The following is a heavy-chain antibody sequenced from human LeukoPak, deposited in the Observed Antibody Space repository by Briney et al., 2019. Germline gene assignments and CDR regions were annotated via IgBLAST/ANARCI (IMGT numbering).Heavy chain of an antibody. V-gene: IGHV4-39*01. J-gene: IGHJ5*02. D-gene: IGHD3-9*01. CDR3: ATQAVLRYFDWLLPTYNWFDP. CDR1: GGSISSSSYY. Sequence: PSETLSLTCTVSGGSISSSSYYWGWIRQPPGKGLEWIGSIYYSGSTYYNPSLKSRVTISVDTSKNQFSLKLSSVTAADTAVYYCATQAVLRYFDWLLPTYNWFDPWGQGTLVTVSS. CDR2: IYYSGST.